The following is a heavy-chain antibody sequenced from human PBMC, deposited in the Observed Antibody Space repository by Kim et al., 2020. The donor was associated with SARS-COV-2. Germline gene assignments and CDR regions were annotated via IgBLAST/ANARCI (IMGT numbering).Heavy chain of an antibody. CDR1: GYTFTSYA. Sequence: ASVKVSCKASGYTFTSYAMHWVRQAPGQRLEWMGWINAGNGNTKYSQKFQGRVTITRDTSASTAYMELSSLRSEDTAVYYCARDFPYYGILTGCDYWGQGTLVTVSS. CDR3: ARDFPYYGILTGCDY. J-gene: IGHJ4*02. V-gene: IGHV1-3*01. D-gene: IGHD3-9*01. CDR2: INAGNGNT.